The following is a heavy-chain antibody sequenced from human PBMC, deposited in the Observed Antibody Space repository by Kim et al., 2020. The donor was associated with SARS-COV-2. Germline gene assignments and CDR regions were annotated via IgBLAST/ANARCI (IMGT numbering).Heavy chain of an antibody. V-gene: IGHV4-59*01. CDR2: IDHSAST. D-gene: IGHD5-18*01. J-gene: IGHJ4*02. CDR1: GGSISSYY. CDR3: ARSLRGYSYDYDF. Sequence: SETLSLTCTVSGGSISSYYWTWIRQPPGKGLEWIGYIDHSASTNYNPSLKSRVTISVDTSKNQFSLKLRSVTAADTAVYYCARSLRGYSYDYDFWGQGIL.